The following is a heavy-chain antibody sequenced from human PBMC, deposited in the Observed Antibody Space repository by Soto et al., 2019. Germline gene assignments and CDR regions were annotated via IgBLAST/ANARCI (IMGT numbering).Heavy chain of an antibody. Sequence: QVTVKESGPVLVKPTETLTLTCTVSGFSLSNAGLGVSWIRQPPGKALEWLAHIFSNDEKSYSTSLKSRLTISKDTSKSQVVLPKTNMDPVDTATYYCASTYSTSWYWFDPWGQGTLVTVSS. V-gene: IGHV2-26*04. CDR1: GFSLSNAGLG. CDR3: ASTYSTSWYWFDP. CDR2: IFSNDEK. D-gene: IGHD6-13*01. J-gene: IGHJ5*02.